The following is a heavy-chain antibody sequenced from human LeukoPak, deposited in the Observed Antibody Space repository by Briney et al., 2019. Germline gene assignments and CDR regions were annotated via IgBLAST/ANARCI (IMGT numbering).Heavy chain of an antibody. CDR3: AREWQGGIAAAGTRIEGDY. CDR1: GFSVSGYW. Sequence: GGSLRLSCAVSGFSVSGYWMTWVRQAPGKGLEWVANIKQDGSEKNYVDSVKGRFTISRDNAENSLFLQMNSLRLEDTAVYYCAREWQGGIAAAGTRIEGDYWGQGTLVAVSS. V-gene: IGHV3-7*01. D-gene: IGHD6-13*01. CDR2: IKQDGSEK. J-gene: IGHJ4*02.